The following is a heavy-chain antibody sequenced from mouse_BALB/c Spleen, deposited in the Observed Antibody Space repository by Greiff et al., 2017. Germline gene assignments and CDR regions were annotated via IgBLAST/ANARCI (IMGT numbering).Heavy chain of an antibody. J-gene: IGHJ2*01. CDR3: ARNYGYYFDY. CDR1: GYTFTSYT. Sequence: QVHVKQSGAELARPGASVKMSCKASGYTFTSYTMHWVKQRPGQGLEWIGYINPSSGYTNYNQKFKDKATLTADKSSSTAYMQLSSLTSEDSAVYYCARNYGYYFDYWGQGTTLTVSS. CDR2: INPSSGYT. D-gene: IGHD1-2*01. V-gene: IGHV1-4*01.